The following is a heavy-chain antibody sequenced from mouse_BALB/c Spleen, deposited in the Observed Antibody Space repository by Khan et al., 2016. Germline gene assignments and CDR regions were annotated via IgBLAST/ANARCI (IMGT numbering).Heavy chain of an antibody. D-gene: IGHD1-1*01. CDR1: GFDFSSYW. CDR3: ARAGYYGYLAY. J-gene: IGHJ3*01. Sequence: EVKLLESGGGLVHPGGSLKLSCAASGFDFSSYWMSWVRQAPGKGLEWIGEINPDSYTINYTPSLKDKFIISRDNATNTLYLQMSNVRSEDTALYDSARAGYYGYLAYWGQGTLVTVPA. CDR2: INPDSYTI. V-gene: IGHV4-1*02.